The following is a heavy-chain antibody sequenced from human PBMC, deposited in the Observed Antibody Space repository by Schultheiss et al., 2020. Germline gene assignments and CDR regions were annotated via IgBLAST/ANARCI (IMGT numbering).Heavy chain of an antibody. CDR1: GYTFTGYY. D-gene: IGHD2/OR15-2a*01. CDR3: ARGGLFLHY. Sequence: VKVSCKASGYTFTGYYMHWVRQAPGQGLEWMGRINPNTGGTISTQKFQSRVTMTRDTSISTAYMELSSLRSEDTAVYYCARGGLFLHYWGQGTLVTVSS. V-gene: IGHV1-2*06. J-gene: IGHJ4*02. CDR2: INPNTGGT.